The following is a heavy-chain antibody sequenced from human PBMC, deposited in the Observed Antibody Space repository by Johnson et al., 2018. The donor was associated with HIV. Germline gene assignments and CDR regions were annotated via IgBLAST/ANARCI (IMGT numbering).Heavy chain of an antibody. CDR1: GFSFSDYY. Sequence: HVQLVESGGGLVKPGGSLRLSCAASGFSFSDYYMSWIRQAPGKGLEWISYMSSSGSTIYHAESVKGRFTISRDNAKNSLYLQMNSLRAEDTAVYYCAREGEPDGFDIWGQGTMVTVSS. V-gene: IGHV3-11*04. J-gene: IGHJ3*02. D-gene: IGHD3-16*01. CDR2: MSSSGSTI. CDR3: AREGEPDGFDI.